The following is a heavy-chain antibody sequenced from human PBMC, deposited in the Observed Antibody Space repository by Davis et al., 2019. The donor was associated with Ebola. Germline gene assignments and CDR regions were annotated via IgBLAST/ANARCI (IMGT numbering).Heavy chain of an antibody. V-gene: IGHV3-30*18. Sequence: AGSLTLSCAVSGFTFSSYGMHWVRQAPGKGLEWVAVISYDGSNKYYADSVKGRFTISRDNSKNTLYLQMNSLRAEDTAVYYCAKGTFMDVWGKGTTVTVSS. J-gene: IGHJ6*04. CDR2: ISYDGSNK. CDR3: AKGTFMDV. CDR1: GFTFSSYG. D-gene: IGHD1-7*01.